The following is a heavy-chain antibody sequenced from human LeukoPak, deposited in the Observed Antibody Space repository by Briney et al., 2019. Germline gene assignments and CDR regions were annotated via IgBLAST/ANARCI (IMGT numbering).Heavy chain of an antibody. CDR1: GGSISSSSYY. CDR2: IYYSGST. Sequence: KPSETLSLTCTVSGGSISSSSYYWGWIRQPPGKGLEWIGSIYYSGSTYYNPSLKSRVTISVDTSKNQFSLKLSSVTAADTAVYYCARQEWPGPSCRYVFGRNWFDPWCQGTLVTVPS. V-gene: IGHV4-39*01. CDR3: ARQEWPGPSCRYVFGRNWFDP. J-gene: IGHJ5*02. D-gene: IGHD2-2*01.